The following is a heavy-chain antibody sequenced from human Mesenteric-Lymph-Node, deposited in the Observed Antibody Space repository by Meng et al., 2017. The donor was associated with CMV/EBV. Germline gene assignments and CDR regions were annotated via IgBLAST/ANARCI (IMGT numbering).Heavy chain of an antibody. CDR1: GFTFSSYG. CDR3: ARDLDWAFDS. CDR2: IRYDGSNK. Sequence: GESLKISCAASGFTFSSYGMHWVRQAPGKGLEWVAFIRYDGSNKYYADSVKGRFTISRDNSKNTLYLQMNSLRAEDTAVYYCARDLDWAFDSWGQGTLVTVSS. V-gene: IGHV3-30*02. J-gene: IGHJ4*02. D-gene: IGHD3-9*01.